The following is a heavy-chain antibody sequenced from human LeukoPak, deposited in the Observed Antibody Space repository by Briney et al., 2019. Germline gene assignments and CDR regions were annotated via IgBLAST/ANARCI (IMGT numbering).Heavy chain of an antibody. Sequence: GGSLRLSCAASGFTFSNYGMHWVRQAPGKGLEWVAVVWYDGSKEYYADSVKGRFTISRDSSKNMLYLHMNSLRDEDAAVYYCAKDQGAYNVGFDYWGQGTLVTVSS. CDR3: AKDQGAYNVGFDY. J-gene: IGHJ4*02. V-gene: IGHV3-30*02. CDR1: GFTFSNYG. CDR2: VWYDGSKE. D-gene: IGHD5-24*01.